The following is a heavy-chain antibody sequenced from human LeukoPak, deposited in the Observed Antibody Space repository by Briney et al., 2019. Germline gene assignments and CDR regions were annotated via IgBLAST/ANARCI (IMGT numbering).Heavy chain of an antibody. J-gene: IGHJ4*02. V-gene: IGHV3-23*01. D-gene: IGHD5-24*01. CDR3: AKREARSFEF. Sequence: GGSLRLSCVASGFTFSSSVLSWVRQAPGKGLEWVSTFSGSSGNIYYADSVKGRFTISRDNYKNTVYLQMNSLRADDTALYCCAKREARSFEFWGQGTLVTVSS. CDR2: FSGSSGNI. CDR1: GFTFSSSV.